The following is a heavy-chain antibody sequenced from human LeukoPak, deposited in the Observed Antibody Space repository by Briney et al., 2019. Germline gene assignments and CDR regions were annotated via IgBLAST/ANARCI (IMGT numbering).Heavy chain of an antibody. CDR1: GFTFSNYA. D-gene: IGHD6-13*01. V-gene: IGHV3-43D*03. J-gene: IGHJ4*02. CDR2: ISWDGGST. CDR3: AKDVEGSSWYKGYYFDY. Sequence: GGSLRLSCAASGFTFSNYAMHWVRQAPGKGLEWVSLISWDGGSTYYADSVKGRFTISRDNSKNSLYLQMNSLRAEDTALYYCAKDVEGSSWYKGYYFDYWGQGTLVTVSS.